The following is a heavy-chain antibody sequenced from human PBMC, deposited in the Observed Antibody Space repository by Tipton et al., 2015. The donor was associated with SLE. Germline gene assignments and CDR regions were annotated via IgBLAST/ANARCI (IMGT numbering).Heavy chain of an antibody. J-gene: IGHJ6*03. V-gene: IGHV4-59*01. Sequence: LRLSCTVSGGSISSYYWSWIRQPPGKGLEWIGYIYYSGSTNYNPSLKSRVTISVDTSKNQFSLKLSSVTAADTAVYYCARALGDTATMGVWGKGTPVTVSS. CDR2: IYYSGST. D-gene: IGHD5-18*01. CDR3: ARALGDTATMGV. CDR1: GGSISSYY.